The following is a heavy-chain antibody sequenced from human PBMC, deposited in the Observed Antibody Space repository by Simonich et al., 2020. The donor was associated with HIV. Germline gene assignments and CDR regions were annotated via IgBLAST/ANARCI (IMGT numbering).Heavy chain of an antibody. CDR1: GGSFSGNY. J-gene: IGHJ4*02. CDR2: INHSGST. V-gene: IGHV4-34*01. CDR3: ARGFYQRLYYFDY. Sequence: VQLQQWGAGLLKPSETLSLTCAVYGGSFSGNYWSWIRQPPGKGLEWIGEINHSGSTNYNPSLKSRVTISVDTSKNQFSLKLSSVTAADTAVYYCARGFYQRLYYFDYWGQGTLVTVSS. D-gene: IGHD2-2*01.